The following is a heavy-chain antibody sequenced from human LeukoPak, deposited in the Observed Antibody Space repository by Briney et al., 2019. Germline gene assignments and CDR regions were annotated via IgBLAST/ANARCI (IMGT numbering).Heavy chain of an antibody. J-gene: IGHJ6*03. D-gene: IGHD2-15*01. CDR3: ARVRNCSGGSCYYYYYYMDV. V-gene: IGHV3-7*03. CDR2: IKQDGSEK. Sequence: GGSLRLSCAASGFTFSSYWMSWVRQAPGKGLEWVANIKQDGSEKYYVDSVKGRFTISRDNAKNSLYLQMNSLRAEDTAVYCCARVRNCSGGSCYYYYYYMDVWGKGTTVTISS. CDR1: GFTFSSYW.